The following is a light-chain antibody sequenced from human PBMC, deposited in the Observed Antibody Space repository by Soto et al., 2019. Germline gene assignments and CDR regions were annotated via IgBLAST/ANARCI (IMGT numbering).Light chain of an antibody. V-gene: IGKV3-11*01. Sequence: EIVLTQAPSTLSFSPGERATLSCRASQSVSSYLAWYQQQPGHAPRLLIYDASNRASGIPARFSGSGSGTDFTLTIISLEHEDFTGYACQQRSDWPKTFGQRTKLEIK. CDR3: QQRSDWPKT. J-gene: IGKJ2*01. CDR2: DAS. CDR1: QSVSSY.